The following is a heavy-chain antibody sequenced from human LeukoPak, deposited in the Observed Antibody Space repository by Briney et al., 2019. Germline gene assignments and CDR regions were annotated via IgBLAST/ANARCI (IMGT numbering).Heavy chain of an antibody. CDR2: ISYDGSNK. D-gene: IGHD2-2*01. V-gene: IGHV3-30-3*01. Sequence: GGSLRLSCAASGFTFSSYAMHWVRQAPGKGLEWVAVISYDGSNKYYADSVKGRFTISRDNSKNTLYLQMNSLRAEDTAVYYCARRVVVPAAPYYFDYWGQGTLVTVSS. CDR1: GFTFSSYA. CDR3: ARRVVVPAAPYYFDY. J-gene: IGHJ4*02.